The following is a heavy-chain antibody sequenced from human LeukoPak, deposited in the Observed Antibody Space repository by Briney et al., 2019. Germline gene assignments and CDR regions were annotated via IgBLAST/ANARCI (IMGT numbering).Heavy chain of an antibody. V-gene: IGHV3-30*02. CDR3: AKTEMATIFRSGNY. D-gene: IGHD5-24*01. Sequence: GGSLRLSRAASGFTFSSYGMHWVRQAPGKGLEWVAFIRYDGSNKYYADSVKGRFTISRDNSKNTLYLQMNSLRAEDTAVYYCAKTEMATIFRSGNYWGQGTLVTVSS. J-gene: IGHJ4*02. CDR1: GFTFSSYG. CDR2: IRYDGSNK.